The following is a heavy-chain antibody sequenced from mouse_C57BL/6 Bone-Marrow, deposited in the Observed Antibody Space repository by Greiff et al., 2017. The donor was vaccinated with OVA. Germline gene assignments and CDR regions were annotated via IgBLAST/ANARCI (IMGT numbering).Heavy chain of an antibody. CDR2: IYPRSGNT. CDR3: ARWIYDYDGFDY. V-gene: IGHV1-81*01. J-gene: IGHJ2*01. D-gene: IGHD2-4*01. CDR1: GYTFTSYG. Sequence: VQLVESGAELARPGASVKLSCKASGYTFTSYGISWVKQRTGQGLEWIGEIYPRSGNTYYNEKFKGKATLTADKSSSTAYMELRSLTSEDSAVYFCARWIYDYDGFDYWGQGTTLTVSS.